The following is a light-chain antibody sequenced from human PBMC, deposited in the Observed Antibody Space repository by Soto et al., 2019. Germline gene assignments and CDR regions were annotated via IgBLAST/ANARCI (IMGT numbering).Light chain of an antibody. CDR3: QQYNNSLWT. J-gene: IGKJ1*01. CDR2: DAS. CDR1: QSVSSN. Sequence: EIVMTQSPATLSVSPGERATFSVRASQSVSSNLAWYQQKPGLAPRLLLYDASSRATGIPDRFSGSGSGTDFTLTISRLEPEDFAVYYCQQYNNSLWTFGQGTKVDIK. V-gene: IGKV3D-20*01.